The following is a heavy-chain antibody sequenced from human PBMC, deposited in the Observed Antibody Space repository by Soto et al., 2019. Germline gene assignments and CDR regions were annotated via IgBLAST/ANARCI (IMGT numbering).Heavy chain of an antibody. V-gene: IGHV1-18*01. Sequence: ASVKVSCKASGYTFTSYGISWVRQAPGQGLEWMGWISAYNGNTNYAQKLQGRVTMTTDTSTSTAYMELRSLRSDDTAVYYCAREPGEYSSGGGGFDYWGQGTLVTVSS. J-gene: IGHJ4*02. CDR3: AREPGEYSSGGGGFDY. D-gene: IGHD6-25*01. CDR1: GYTFTSYG. CDR2: ISAYNGNT.